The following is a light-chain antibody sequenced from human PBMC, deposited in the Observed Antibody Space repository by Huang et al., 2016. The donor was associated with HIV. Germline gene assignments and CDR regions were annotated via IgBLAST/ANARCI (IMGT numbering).Light chain of an antibody. Sequence: EIVMTQSPATLSVSPGERATLACRASQSVGSNLAWYQQRRGQAPRLLIYAASTRACGIPARFSGSGSGTEFTLTVSSLQSEDFAVYYCQQHNTWPRTFGQGTRV. CDR3: QQHNTWPRT. J-gene: IGKJ1*01. CDR2: AAS. V-gene: IGKV3-15*01. CDR1: QSVGSN.